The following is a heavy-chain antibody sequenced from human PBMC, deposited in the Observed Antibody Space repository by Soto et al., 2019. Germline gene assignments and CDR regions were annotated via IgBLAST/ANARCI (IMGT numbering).Heavy chain of an antibody. CDR2: ISDYGSDK. CDR3: AKDQTQACEI. V-gene: IGHV3-30*18. Sequence: QVHLVESGGGVVQPGRSLRLSCAVSGFTFSSYGMYWVRQTPGKGPEWVAVISDYGSDKYYADSVKGRFTISRDNSKNTLYLQMNSLRVEDTAIYYCAKDQTQACEIWGQGTMVTVSS. J-gene: IGHJ3*02. CDR1: GFTFSSYG.